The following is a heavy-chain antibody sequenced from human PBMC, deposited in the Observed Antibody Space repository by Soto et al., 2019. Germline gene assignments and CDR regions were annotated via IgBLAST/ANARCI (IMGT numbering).Heavy chain of an antibody. Sequence: SETLSLTCTVSGGSISSGGYYWSWIRQHPGKGLEWIGYIYYSGSTYYTPSLRSRVTISVDTSKNQFSLKLSSVTAADTAIYYCVCAKYYFDSGSHLFFDPWGQGTLVTVSS. CDR3: VCAKYYFDSGSHLFFDP. CDR2: IYYSGST. D-gene: IGHD3-10*01. CDR1: GGSISSGGYY. V-gene: IGHV4-30-4*08. J-gene: IGHJ5*02.